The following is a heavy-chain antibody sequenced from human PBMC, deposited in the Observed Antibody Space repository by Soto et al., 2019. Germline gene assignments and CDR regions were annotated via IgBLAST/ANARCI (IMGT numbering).Heavy chain of an antibody. J-gene: IGHJ4*02. CDR3: ARDFDSSGWPGGRYYFDY. V-gene: IGHV3-21*01. CDR1: GFTFSSYS. D-gene: IGHD6-19*01. CDR2: ISSSSSYI. Sequence: VQLVESGGGVVQPGRSLRLSCAASGFTFSSYSMNWVRQAPGKGLEWVSSISSSSSYIYYADSVKGRFTISRDNAKNSLYLQMNSLRAEDTAVYFCARDFDSSGWPGGRYYFDYWGQGTLVTVSS.